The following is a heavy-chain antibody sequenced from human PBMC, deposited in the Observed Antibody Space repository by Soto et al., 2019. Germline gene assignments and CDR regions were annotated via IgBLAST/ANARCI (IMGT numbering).Heavy chain of an antibody. D-gene: IGHD3-16*02. V-gene: IGHV4-34*01. CDR1: GGSFSGYD. CDR3: AKDRVRLGELSLLGYFDY. Sequence: PSETLSLPCAVYGGSFSGYDWTWIRQPPGTGLEWIGEINHSGSTNYNPSLKSRFTISRDNSKNTMSVQMDSLRAEDTAVYYCAKDRVRLGELSLLGYFDYWGQGTLVTVSS. J-gene: IGHJ4*02. CDR2: INHSGST.